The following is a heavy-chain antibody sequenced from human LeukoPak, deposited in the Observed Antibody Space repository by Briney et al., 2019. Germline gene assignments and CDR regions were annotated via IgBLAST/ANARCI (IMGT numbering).Heavy chain of an antibody. Sequence: SETLSLTCTVSGGSISSGDYYWSWIRQPPGKGLEWIGYIYYSGSTYYNPSLKSRVTISVDTSKNQFSLKLSSVTAADTAIYYCARSNDYGDRNWFDPWDQGTLVSVSS. J-gene: IGHJ5*02. V-gene: IGHV4-30-4*01. D-gene: IGHD4-17*01. CDR2: IYYSGST. CDR1: GGSISSGDYY. CDR3: ARSNDYGDRNWFDP.